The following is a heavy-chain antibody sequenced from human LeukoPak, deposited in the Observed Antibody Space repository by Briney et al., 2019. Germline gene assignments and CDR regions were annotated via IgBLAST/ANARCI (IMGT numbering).Heavy chain of an antibody. CDR2: ISAYNGNT. D-gene: IGHD3-9*01. V-gene: IGHV1-18*01. CDR1: GYTFTSYG. J-gene: IGHJ4*02. CDR3: ARSTGDFYDILTGYRVYFDY. Sequence: ASAKVSCKASGYTFTSYGISWVRQAPGQGLEWMGWISAYNGNTNYAQKLQGRVTMTTDTSTSTAYMELRSLRSDDTAVYYCARSTGDFYDILTGYRVYFDYWGQGTLVTVSS.